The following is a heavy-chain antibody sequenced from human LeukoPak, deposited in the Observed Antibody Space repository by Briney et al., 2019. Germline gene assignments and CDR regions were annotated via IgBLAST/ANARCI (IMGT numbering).Heavy chain of an antibody. CDR3: ARHDLSAAYSSGSIDAFDI. J-gene: IGHJ3*02. D-gene: IGHD6-19*01. CDR2: INHSGST. Sequence: SETLSLTCAVYGGSFSGYYWSWIRQPPGKGLEWIGEINHSGSTNYNPSLKSRVTISVDTSKNQFSLKLSSVTAADTAVYYCARHDLSAAYSSGSIDAFDIWGQGTMVTVSS. CDR1: GGSFSGYY. V-gene: IGHV4-34*01.